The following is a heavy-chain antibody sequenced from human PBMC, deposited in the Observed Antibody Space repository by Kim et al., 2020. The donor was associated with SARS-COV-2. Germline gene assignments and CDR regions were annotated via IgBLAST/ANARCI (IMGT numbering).Heavy chain of an antibody. J-gene: IGHJ5*02. Sequence: PSTKRRVTISVDTSKNQFSLKLSSVPAADTAVYYCARDVYYGSGSFNWFDPWGQGTLVTVSS. D-gene: IGHD3-10*01. V-gene: IGHV4-31*02. CDR3: ARDVYYGSGSFNWFDP.